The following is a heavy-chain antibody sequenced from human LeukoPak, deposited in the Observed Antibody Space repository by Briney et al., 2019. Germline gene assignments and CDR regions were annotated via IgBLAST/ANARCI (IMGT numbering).Heavy chain of an antibody. CDR3: ARDSGTYYDYVWGSFDFDY. D-gene: IGHD3-16*01. Sequence: ASVKVSCKASGYTFTGYYMHWVRQAPGQGLEWMGGISAYNGNTNYAQKLQGRVTMTTDTSTSTAYMELRSLRSDDTAVYYCARDSGTYYDYVWGSFDFDYWGQGTLVAVSS. CDR1: GYTFTGYY. V-gene: IGHV1-18*04. CDR2: ISAYNGNT. J-gene: IGHJ4*02.